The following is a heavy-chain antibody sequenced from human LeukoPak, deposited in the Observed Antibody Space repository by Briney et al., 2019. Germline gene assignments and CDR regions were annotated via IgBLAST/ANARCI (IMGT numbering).Heavy chain of an antibody. CDR3: ARDVDWNYDL. CDR1: GFTFSNYW. J-gene: IGHJ4*02. CDR2: IKGSDK. V-gene: IGHV3-7*01. Sequence: PGGSLRLSCVGSGFTFSNYWMNWVRQAPGKGLEWVANIKGSDKGHVDSVKARFSASRDDARNSLYLQMDSLRAEDTAVYYCARDVDWNYDLWGQGTVVRVSS. D-gene: IGHD1-7*01.